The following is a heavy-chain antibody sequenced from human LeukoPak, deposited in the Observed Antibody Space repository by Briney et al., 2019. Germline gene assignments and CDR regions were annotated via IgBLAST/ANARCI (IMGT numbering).Heavy chain of an antibody. D-gene: IGHD2-21*02. CDR1: GFTFSSYG. V-gene: IGHV3-33*01. CDR2: IWYDGSNK. Sequence: GGSLRLSCAASGFTFSSYGMHWVRQAPGKGLEWVAVIWYDGSNKYYADSVKGRFTTSRDNSKNTLYLQMNSLRAEDTAVYYCARDAHCGGDCFNEYFQHWGQGTLVTVSS. J-gene: IGHJ1*01. CDR3: ARDAHCGGDCFNEYFQH.